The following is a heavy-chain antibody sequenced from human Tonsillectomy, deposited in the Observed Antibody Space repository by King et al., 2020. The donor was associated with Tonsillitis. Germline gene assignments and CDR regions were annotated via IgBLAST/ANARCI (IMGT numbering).Heavy chain of an antibody. CDR1: GFTFSSYA. CDR3: ASRRGGDVSY. Sequence: VHLVESGGGLVQPGGSLRLSCAASGFTFSSYAMSWVRQAPGKGLEWVSAISGSGGSTYYADSVKGRFTISRDNSKNTLYLQMNSLGAADTAVYYCASRRGGDVSYWGQGTLVTVSS. V-gene: IGHV3-23*04. D-gene: IGHD2-21*02. J-gene: IGHJ4*02. CDR2: ISGSGGST.